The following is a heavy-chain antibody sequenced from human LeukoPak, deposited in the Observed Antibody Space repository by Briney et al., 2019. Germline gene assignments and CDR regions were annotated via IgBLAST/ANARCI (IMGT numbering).Heavy chain of an antibody. CDR3: ARGRWLQPWGYFDY. CDR2: IIPIFGTA. D-gene: IGHD5-24*01. Sequence: SVKVSCKASGGTFSSYTISWVRQAPGQGLEWMGGIIPIFGTANYAQKFQGRVTITTDESTSTAYMELSSLRSEDAAVYYCARGRWLQPWGYFDYWGQGTLVTVSS. J-gene: IGHJ4*02. CDR1: GGTFSSYT. V-gene: IGHV1-69*05.